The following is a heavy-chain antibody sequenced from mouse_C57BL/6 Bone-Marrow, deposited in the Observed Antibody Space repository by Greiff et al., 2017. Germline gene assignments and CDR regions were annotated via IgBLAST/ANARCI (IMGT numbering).Heavy chain of an antibody. D-gene: IGHD2-3*01. CDR3: ARCHYDGYYWYFDV. CDR1: GFTFTDYY. J-gene: IGHJ1*03. CDR2: IRNKANGYTT. V-gene: IGHV7-3*01. Sequence: EVQLVESGGGLVQPGGSLSLSCAASGFTFTDYYMSWVRQTPGKALEWLGFIRNKANGYTTEYSASVKGRFTISRDNSQSIIYLQMNALRAEDSATYYCARCHYDGYYWYFDVWGTGTTVTVSA.